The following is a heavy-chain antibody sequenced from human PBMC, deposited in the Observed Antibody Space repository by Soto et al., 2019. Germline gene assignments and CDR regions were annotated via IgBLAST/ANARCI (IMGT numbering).Heavy chain of an antibody. CDR1: GYTFTSYA. V-gene: IGHV1-3*01. D-gene: IGHD4-17*01. CDR3: ARGVDYGAFDI. J-gene: IGHJ3*02. CDR2: INAGNGNT. Sequence: ASVKVSCKASGYTFTSYAMHWVRQAPGQRLEWMGWINAGNGNTKYSQKFQGRVTITWDTSASTAYMELSSLISEDTAVYYCARGVDYGAFDIWGQGTMVTVSS.